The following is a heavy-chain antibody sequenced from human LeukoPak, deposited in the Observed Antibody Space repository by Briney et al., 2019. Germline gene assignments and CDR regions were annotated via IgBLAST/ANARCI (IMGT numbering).Heavy chain of an antibody. CDR1: GFTFNNYA. CDR3: ARDYADYVGYFFFDY. Sequence: GGSLRLSCAASGFTFNNYAMNWVRQAPGKGLEWVSAISGGGETTYYADSAKGRFTISSNNSQNTLYLQMNSLRAEDTAVYYCARDYADYVGYFFFDYWGQGTLVTVSS. J-gene: IGHJ4*02. V-gene: IGHV3-23*01. CDR2: ISGGGETT. D-gene: IGHD4-17*01.